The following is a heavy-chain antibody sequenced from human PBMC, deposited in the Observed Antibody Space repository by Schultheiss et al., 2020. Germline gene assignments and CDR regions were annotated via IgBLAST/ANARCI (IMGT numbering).Heavy chain of an antibody. D-gene: IGHD3-10*01. V-gene: IGHV3-7*01. CDR2: IKQDGSEK. CDR3: ASGSGSYYNVH. Sequence: WGSLRLSCAASGFTFSNYGMHWVRQAPGKGLEWVANIKQDGSEKYYVDSVKGRFTISRDNAKNSLYLQMNSLRAEDTAVYYCASGSGSYYNVHWGQGTLVTVSS. J-gene: IGHJ4*02. CDR1: GFTFSNYG.